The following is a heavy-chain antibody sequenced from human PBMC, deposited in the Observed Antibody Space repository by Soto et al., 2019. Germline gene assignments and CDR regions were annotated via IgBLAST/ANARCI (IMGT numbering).Heavy chain of an antibody. CDR2: ILYYGTNE. Sequence: PGGSLRLSCEASGFTFSGYDMYWVRPAPGKGLVWVAVILYYGTNEYYEDSVKGRFTISRNNSKNTLYLQMNSLRIEDTAVYFCAKEDPSGRYSLDYWGQGSQVTVSS. D-gene: IGHD1-26*01. V-gene: IGHV3-30*18. J-gene: IGHJ4*02. CDR1: GFTFSGYD. CDR3: AKEDPSGRYSLDY.